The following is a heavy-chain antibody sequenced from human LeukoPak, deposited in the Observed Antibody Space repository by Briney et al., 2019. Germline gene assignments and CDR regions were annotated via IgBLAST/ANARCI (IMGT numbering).Heavy chain of an antibody. CDR2: MNPNSGNT. J-gene: IGHJ5*02. D-gene: IGHD7-27*01. Sequence: AASVKVSCKASGYTFTSYDINWVRQATGQGLEWMGWMNPNSGNTGYAQKFQGRVTMTRNTSISTAYMELSRLRSDDTAVYYCARDRNWVNWFDPWGQGTLVTVSS. CDR3: ARDRNWVNWFDP. CDR1: GYTFTSYD. V-gene: IGHV1-8*01.